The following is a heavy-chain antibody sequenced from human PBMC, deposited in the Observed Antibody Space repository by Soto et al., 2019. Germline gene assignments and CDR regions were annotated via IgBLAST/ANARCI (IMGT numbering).Heavy chain of an antibody. CDR1: GGSVTGYY. CDR2: INHSGST. J-gene: IGHJ4*02. CDR3: GRGWGAVADY. V-gene: IGHV4-34*01. Sequence: TSETLSLTCALYGGSVTGYYWSLIRQPPGKGLEWIGEINHSGSTNYNPSLKSRVTISVDTSKNQFSLKLSSVTAADTAVYYCGRGWGAVADYWGQGTLVTVSS. D-gene: IGHD6-19*01.